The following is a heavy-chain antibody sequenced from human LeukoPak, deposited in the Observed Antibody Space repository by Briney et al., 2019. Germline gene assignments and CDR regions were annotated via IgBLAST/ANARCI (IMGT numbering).Heavy chain of an antibody. Sequence: GGSLRLFCAASGFTLSSYWMSWVRQAPGEGLEWVASTKQDGGEEYYVDSVKGRFTISRDNAKSSLYLQMNSLRAEDTAVYYCARDGSTGAVDFDYWGQGTLVTVSS. D-gene: IGHD7-27*01. CDR3: ARDGSTGAVDFDY. V-gene: IGHV3-7*05. CDR2: TKQDGGEE. J-gene: IGHJ4*02. CDR1: GFTLSSYW.